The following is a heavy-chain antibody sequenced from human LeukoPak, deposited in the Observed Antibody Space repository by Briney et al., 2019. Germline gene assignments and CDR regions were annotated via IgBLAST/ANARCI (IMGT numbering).Heavy chain of an antibody. D-gene: IGHD1-26*01. CDR1: GYTFTSYG. Sequence: ASVKVSCKASGYTFTSYGIGWVRQAPGQGLEWMGWINPNSGGTNYAQKFQGRVTMTRDTSISTAYMELSRLRSDDTAVYYCAGGTAGAHFDYWGQGTLVTVSS. J-gene: IGHJ4*02. CDR2: INPNSGGT. CDR3: AGGTAGAHFDY. V-gene: IGHV1-2*02.